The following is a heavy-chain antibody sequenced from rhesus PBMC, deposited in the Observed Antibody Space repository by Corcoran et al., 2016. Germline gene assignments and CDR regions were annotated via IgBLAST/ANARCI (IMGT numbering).Heavy chain of an antibody. CDR3: ARLDRRKRGYNSLDI. J-gene: IGHJ5-2*02. D-gene: IGHD1-26*01. Sequence: QVQLQESGPGLVKPSETLSLPCAVSGGSFSSFWWNWLRQPPGRGLVWIGEIKGGSGTTNSNPSLKSRVSISKDAAKNQFSLKLTSVTAADTAVYHCARLDRRKRGYNSLDIWGRGVLVTVSS. CDR1: GGSFSSFW. CDR2: IKGGSGTT. V-gene: IGHV4-80*01.